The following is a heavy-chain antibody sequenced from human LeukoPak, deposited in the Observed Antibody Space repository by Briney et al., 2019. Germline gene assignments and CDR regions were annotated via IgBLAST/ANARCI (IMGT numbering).Heavy chain of an antibody. J-gene: IGHJ5*02. V-gene: IGHV3-21*01. CDR2: SSSSSSYI. CDR1: GFTFSSYS. D-gene: IGHD2-2*02. Sequence: PGGSLRLSCAASGFTFSSYSMNWVRQAPGKGLEWVSSSSSSSSYIYYADSVKGRFTISRDNAKNSLYLQMNSLRAEDTAVYYCARDVVPAAIRASWFDPWGQGTLVTVSS. CDR3: ARDVVPAAIRASWFDP.